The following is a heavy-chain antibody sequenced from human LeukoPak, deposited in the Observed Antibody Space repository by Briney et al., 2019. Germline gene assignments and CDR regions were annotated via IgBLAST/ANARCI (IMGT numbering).Heavy chain of an antibody. J-gene: IGHJ4*02. Sequence: PVGSLRLSCAASGFTFSDYYMSWIRQAPGKGLEWVSYISSSSSYTNYAGSVKGRFTISRDNAKNSLYLQMNSLRAEDTAVYYCARNIGSGSPAAVAYWGQGTLVTVSS. CDR2: ISSSSSYT. CDR1: GFTFSDYY. D-gene: IGHD3-10*01. V-gene: IGHV3-11*03. CDR3: ARNIGSGSPAAVAY.